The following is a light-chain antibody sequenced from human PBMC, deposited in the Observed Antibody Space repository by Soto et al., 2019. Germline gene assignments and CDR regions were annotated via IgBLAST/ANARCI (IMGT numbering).Light chain of an antibody. CDR1: QSVRSTY. V-gene: IGKV3-20*01. CDR3: QQYSSSPS. Sequence: EVVLTQSPDTLSLSPGESATLSCRASQSVRSTYLGWYQQKPDQAPRLLIYGASMRAAGIPDRISGSGSETDFTLTISRLEPEDFAVYYCQQYSSSPSFGQGTRLEIK. CDR2: GAS. J-gene: IGKJ5*01.